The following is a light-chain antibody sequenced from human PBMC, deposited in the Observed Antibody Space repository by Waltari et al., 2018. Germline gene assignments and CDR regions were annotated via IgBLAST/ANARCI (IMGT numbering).Light chain of an antibody. CDR2: GAS. CDR3: QQYGSSIPFT. CDR1: QTVTASQ. J-gene: IGKJ3*01. V-gene: IGKV3-20*01. Sequence: RASQTVTASQLACYQQKPGQAPRLLIYGASTRATGTPDRFSGTGSETDFSLTISGLEPEDFAVYYCQQYGSSIPFTFGPGTKV.